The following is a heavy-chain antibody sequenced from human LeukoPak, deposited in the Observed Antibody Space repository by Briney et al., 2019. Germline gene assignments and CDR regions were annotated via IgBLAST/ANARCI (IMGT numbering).Heavy chain of an antibody. CDR2: INPSGGST. V-gene: IGHV1-46*01. D-gene: IGHD3-10*01. Sequence: GASVKVSCKASGYTFTSYAMNWVRQAPGQGLEWMGIINPSGGSTSYAQKFQGRVTMTRDTSTSTVYMELSSLRSEDTAVYYCAREEYYYGSGSYYNGRSGFDYWGQGTLVTVSS. CDR1: GYTFTSYA. CDR3: AREEYYYGSGSYYNGRSGFDY. J-gene: IGHJ4*02.